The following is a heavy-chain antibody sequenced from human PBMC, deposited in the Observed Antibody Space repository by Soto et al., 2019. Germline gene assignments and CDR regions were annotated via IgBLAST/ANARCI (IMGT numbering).Heavy chain of an antibody. CDR1: GYSFAGYW. D-gene: IGHD3-22*01. J-gene: IGHJ4*02. Sequence: PGESLKISCKGSGYSFAGYWITWVRQKPGKGLEWMGRIDPSDSQTYYSPSLRGHVTISVTKSITTVFLQWSRLRASDTAMYYCARQIYDSDTGPNFRYYFDSWGRGTPVTVS. CDR2: IDPSDSQT. CDR3: ARQIYDSDTGPNFRYYFDS. V-gene: IGHV5-10-1*01.